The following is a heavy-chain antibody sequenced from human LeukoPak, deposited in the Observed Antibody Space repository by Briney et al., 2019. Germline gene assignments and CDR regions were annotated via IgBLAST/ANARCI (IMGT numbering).Heavy chain of an antibody. CDR1: GYSISSGYC. Sequence: SETLSLTCTVSGYSISSGYCWGWIRQPPGKGLEWIGSIDHSGSTYYNPSLKSRVTTSVDTSKNQFSLKLSSVTAADTAVYYCARDNRSWYKGMDVWGQGTTVTVSS. D-gene: IGHD6-13*01. V-gene: IGHV4-38-2*02. CDR2: IDHSGST. CDR3: ARDNRSWYKGMDV. J-gene: IGHJ6*02.